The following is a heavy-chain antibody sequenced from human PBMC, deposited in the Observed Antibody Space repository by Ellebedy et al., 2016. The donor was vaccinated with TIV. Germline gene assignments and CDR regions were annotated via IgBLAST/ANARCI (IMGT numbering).Heavy chain of an antibody. V-gene: IGHV3-48*02. CDR2: ISSSSSTI. CDR3: ARWATVTTRAFDI. D-gene: IGHD4-17*01. J-gene: IGHJ3*02. Sequence: GGSLRLXXAASGFTFSSYSMNWVRQAPGKGLEWVSYISSSSSTIYYADSVKGRFTISRDNAKNSLFLQMNSLRDEDTAVYYCARWATVTTRAFDIWGQGTMVTVSS. CDR1: GFTFSSYS.